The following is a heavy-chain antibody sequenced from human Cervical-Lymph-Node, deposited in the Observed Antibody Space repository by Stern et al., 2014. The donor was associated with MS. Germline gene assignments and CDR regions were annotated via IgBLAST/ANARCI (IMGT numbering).Heavy chain of an antibody. Sequence: EMQLPAFAVCLAQPGGALSLSFAASGFTFSSYDMHSVRQATGKGLAWVSPIGTAGDTYYAASEKRRFTIFTAQAMTPLTIQMNRLRAGDSAVYYCARALFGVLDYWGQGTLVTVSS. CDR1: GFTFSSYD. D-gene: IGHD3-3*01. V-gene: IGHV3-13*04. CDR3: ARALFGVLDY. J-gene: IGHJ4*02. CDR2: IGTAGDT.